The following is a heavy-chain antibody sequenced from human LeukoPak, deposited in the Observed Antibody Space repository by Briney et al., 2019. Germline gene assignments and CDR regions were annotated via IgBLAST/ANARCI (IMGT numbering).Heavy chain of an antibody. CDR2: ISGSGGST. CDR3: AKRPIMITFGGVIAPTPFDY. V-gene: IGHV3-23*01. D-gene: IGHD3-16*02. Sequence: HPGGSLRLSCAASGFTFSSYAMSWVRQAPGKGLGWVSAISGSGGSTYYADSVKGRFTISRDNSKNTLYLQMNSLRAEDTAVYYCAKRPIMITFGGVIAPTPFDYWGQGTLVTVSS. J-gene: IGHJ4*02. CDR1: GFTFSSYA.